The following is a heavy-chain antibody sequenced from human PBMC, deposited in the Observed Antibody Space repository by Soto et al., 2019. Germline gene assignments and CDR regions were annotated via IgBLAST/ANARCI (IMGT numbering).Heavy chain of an antibody. D-gene: IGHD3-10*01. V-gene: IGHV3-23*01. J-gene: IGHJ6*02. CDR2: ISVSGDNT. Sequence: GGSLRLSCAASGFTFSRYAMNWVRQAPGRGLQWISGISVSGDNTSYVESVRGRFTVYRDNSKNTLYLQMNNLRAEDTALYYCANDGKMRKNVWFHAGYGMDVWGQGTTVTVSS. CDR3: ANDGKMRKNVWFHAGYGMDV. CDR1: GFTFSRYA.